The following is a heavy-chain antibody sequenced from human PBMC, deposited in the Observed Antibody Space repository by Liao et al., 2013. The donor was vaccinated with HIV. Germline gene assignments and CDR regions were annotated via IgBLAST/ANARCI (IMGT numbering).Heavy chain of an antibody. CDR3: ARERWDGSGYYYLTSHLNFFDY. Sequence: QVQLQESGPGLVKPSETLSLTCTVSGGSISSDYWTWIRQAPGKGPEWIGYIYYTGSTNYNPSFASRITISVDTSKKHFSLKLTSVTAADTAVYYCARERWDGSGYYYLTSHLNFFDYWGQGTLVAVSS. J-gene: IGHJ4*02. CDR2: IYYTGST. D-gene: IGHD3-22*01. CDR1: GGSISSDY. V-gene: IGHV4-59*01.